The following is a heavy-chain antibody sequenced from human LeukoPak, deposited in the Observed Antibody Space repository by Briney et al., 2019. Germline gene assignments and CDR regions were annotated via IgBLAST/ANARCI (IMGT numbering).Heavy chain of an antibody. CDR3: AKDMGYYYGSGSYPPENDY. CDR1: GFTFSRYG. Sequence: GGSLRLSCAASGFTFSRYGMHWVRQAPGKGLEWVAVVSFEGSNKHYADSVKGRFTISRDNSKNTLSLQMNSLRAEDTAVYYCAKDMGYYYGSGSYPPENDYWGQGTLVTVSS. CDR2: VSFEGSNK. V-gene: IGHV3-30*18. J-gene: IGHJ4*02. D-gene: IGHD3-10*01.